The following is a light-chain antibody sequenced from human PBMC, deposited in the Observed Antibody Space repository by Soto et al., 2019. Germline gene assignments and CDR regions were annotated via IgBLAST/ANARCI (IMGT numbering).Light chain of an antibody. J-gene: IGLJ1*01. CDR1: SSDVGGYNY. Sequence: QSALTQPPSASGSPGQSVTISCTGTSSDVGGYNYVSWYRQHPGKGPKLMIYEVNKRPSGVPDRFSGSKSDKTASLTVCGRESEDEADYHFASYAGRTPDAFGTGT. CDR2: EVN. CDR3: ASYAGRTPDA. V-gene: IGLV2-8*01.